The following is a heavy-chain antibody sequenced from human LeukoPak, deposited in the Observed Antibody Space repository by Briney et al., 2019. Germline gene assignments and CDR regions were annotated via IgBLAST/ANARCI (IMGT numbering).Heavy chain of an antibody. Sequence: GRSLRLSCAASGFTFSSYGMHWVRQAPGKGLEWVAVISYDGSNKYYADSVKGRFTISRDNSKNTLYLQMNSLRAEDTAAYYCAKDFRGIAAAGTLDYWGQGTLVTVSS. CDR3: AKDFRGIAAAGTLDY. CDR2: ISYDGSNK. J-gene: IGHJ4*02. D-gene: IGHD6-13*01. CDR1: GFTFSSYG. V-gene: IGHV3-30*18.